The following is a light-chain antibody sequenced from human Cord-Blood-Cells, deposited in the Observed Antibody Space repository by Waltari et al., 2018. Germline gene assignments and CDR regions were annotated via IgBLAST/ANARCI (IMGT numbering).Light chain of an antibody. V-gene: IGKV1-9*01. Sequence: IQLTQSPSSLSASVGDRVTITCRASQGISSYLAWYQQKPGKAPKLLIYAASTLQSGVPSRFSGSGSGTDFTLTISSLQPEDFATYYCQQLNSYPPAFCGGTKVEIK. CDR3: QQLNSYPPA. CDR1: QGISSY. J-gene: IGKJ4*01. CDR2: AAS.